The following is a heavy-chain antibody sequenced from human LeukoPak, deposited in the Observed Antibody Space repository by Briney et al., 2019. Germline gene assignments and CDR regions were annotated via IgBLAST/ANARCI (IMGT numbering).Heavy chain of an antibody. CDR2: IYYSGST. Sequence: SETLSLTCTVSGGSISSSSYYWGWIRQPPGKGLEWIGSIYYSGSTYYNPSLKSRVTISVDTSKNQFSLNLNSVTAADTAVYYCAREGVPYCSGGSCSPDLNYFDYWGQGTLVTVSS. D-gene: IGHD2-15*01. J-gene: IGHJ4*02. CDR1: GGSISSSSYY. CDR3: AREGVPYCSGGSCSPDLNYFDY. V-gene: IGHV4-39*07.